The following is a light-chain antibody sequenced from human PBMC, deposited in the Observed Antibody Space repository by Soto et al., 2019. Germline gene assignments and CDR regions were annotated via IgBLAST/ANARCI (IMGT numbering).Light chain of an antibody. CDR3: LQRATWPWT. Sequence: IVLTKSPATLSFSPGESATLSCRASQSIAIYLAWYQQKSGQSPRLLIYDSFNRAPGIPDRFSGSGSGTDFTLTISSLEPEDFAVYYCLQRATWPWTFGQGTTVEIK. J-gene: IGKJ1*01. V-gene: IGKV3-11*01. CDR1: QSIAIY. CDR2: DSF.